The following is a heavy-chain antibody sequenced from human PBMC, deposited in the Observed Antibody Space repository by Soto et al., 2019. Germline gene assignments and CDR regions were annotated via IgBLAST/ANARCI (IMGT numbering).Heavy chain of an antibody. CDR3: ARGGLTLGENFHD. D-gene: IGHD3-16*01. CDR2: IYGGGDT. J-gene: IGHJ1*01. V-gene: IGHV3-53*01. CDR1: GFAVSNNY. Sequence: EVQLVESGGGLIQPGGSLRLSCAASGFAVSNNYMNWVRQAPGKGLEWVSIIYGGGDTYYADSVKGRFTISRDNSKNTLYLQMISLSADDPAVYYCARGGLTLGENFHDGGQGNLVIVSS.